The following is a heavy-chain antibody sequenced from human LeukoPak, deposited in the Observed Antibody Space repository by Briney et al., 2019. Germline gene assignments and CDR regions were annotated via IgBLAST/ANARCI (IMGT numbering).Heavy chain of an antibody. CDR3: ARAGVGGAFDI. V-gene: IGHV4-39*07. D-gene: IGHD2-15*01. J-gene: IGHJ3*02. Sequence: SETLSLTCTLSGGSISSSSYYWGWIRQPPGKGLEWIGSIYYSGSTYYNPSLKSRVTISVDRSKNQFSLKLSSVTAADTAVYYCARAGVGGAFDIWGQGTMVTVSS. CDR1: GGSISSSSYY. CDR2: IYYSGST.